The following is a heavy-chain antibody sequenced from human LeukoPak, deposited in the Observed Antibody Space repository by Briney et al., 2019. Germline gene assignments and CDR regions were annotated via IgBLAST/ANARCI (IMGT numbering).Heavy chain of an antibody. V-gene: IGHV1-69*05. CDR2: IIPIFGTA. CDR3: ASQGTTTDYYYYYMDV. D-gene: IGHD1-14*01. CDR1: GGTFSSYA. Sequence: ASVKVSCRASGGTFSSYAISWVRQAPGQGLEWMGGIIPIFGTANYAQKFQGRVTITTDESTSTAYMELSSMRSEDTAVYYCASQGTTTDYYYYYMDVWGKGTTVTVSS. J-gene: IGHJ6*03.